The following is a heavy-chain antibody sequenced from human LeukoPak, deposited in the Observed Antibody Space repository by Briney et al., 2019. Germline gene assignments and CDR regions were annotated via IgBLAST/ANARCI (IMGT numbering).Heavy chain of an antibody. Sequence: ASVNVSCKASGGTFSSYAISWVRQAPGQELEWMGGIIPIFGTANYAQKFQGRVTITTDESTSTAYMELSSLRSEDTAVYYCARGPWRGYYYDSSGQDYWGQGTLVTVSS. CDR1: GGTFSSYA. V-gene: IGHV1-69*05. CDR3: ARGPWRGYYYDSSGQDY. D-gene: IGHD3-22*01. J-gene: IGHJ4*02. CDR2: IIPIFGTA.